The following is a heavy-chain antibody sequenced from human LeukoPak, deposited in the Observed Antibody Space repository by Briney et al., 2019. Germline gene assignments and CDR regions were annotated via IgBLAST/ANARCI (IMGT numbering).Heavy chain of an antibody. CDR2: VYPGDSDT. CDR3: ARHSDYVWGSYRPIRY. J-gene: IGHJ4*02. D-gene: IGHD3-16*02. V-gene: IGHV5-51*01. CDR1: GYSFTSYW. Sequence: GESLKISCKGSGYSFTSYWSGWVRQMPGKGLEWMGIVYPGDSDTRYSPSFQGQVTISADKSISTAYLQWSSLKASDTAMSYCARHSDYVWGSYRPIRYWGQGTLVTVSS.